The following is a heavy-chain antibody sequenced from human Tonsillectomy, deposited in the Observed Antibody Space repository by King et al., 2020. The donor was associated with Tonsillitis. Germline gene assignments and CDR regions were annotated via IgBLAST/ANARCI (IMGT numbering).Heavy chain of an antibody. V-gene: IGHV3-49*05. CDR2: TRSKVYGGTT. CDR3: TRGRAAVANYYYNGMDV. CDR1: GFTFGDYA. J-gene: IGHJ6*02. Sequence: QLVQSGGGLVKRGRSLRLSCTGSGFTFGDYAMSWFRQAPGKGLEWVGFTRSKVYGGTTEYAASVKGRFTISRDDSTSIAYLQMNSLKTEDTAVYYCTRGRAAVANYYYNGMDVWGQGTTVTVSS. D-gene: IGHD6-19*01.